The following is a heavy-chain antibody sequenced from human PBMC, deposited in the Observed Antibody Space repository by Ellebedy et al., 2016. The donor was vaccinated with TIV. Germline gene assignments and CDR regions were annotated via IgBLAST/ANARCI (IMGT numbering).Heavy chain of an antibody. CDR1: GYTFTSYD. J-gene: IGHJ4*02. Sequence: ASVKVSXXASGYTFTSYDINWVRQATGQGLEWMGWMNPNSGNTGYAQKFQGRVTMTRNTSISTAYMELSSLRSDDTAVYYCARGGYYDSSGYDFDYWGQGTLVTVSS. CDR2: MNPNSGNT. V-gene: IGHV1-8*01. CDR3: ARGGYYDSSGYDFDY. D-gene: IGHD3-22*01.